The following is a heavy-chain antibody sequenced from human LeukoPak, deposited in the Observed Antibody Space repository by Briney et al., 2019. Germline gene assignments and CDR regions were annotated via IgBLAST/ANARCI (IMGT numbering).Heavy chain of an antibody. V-gene: IGHV3-13*01. J-gene: IGHJ6*03. D-gene: IGHD3-9*01. CDR1: GFTFSSYD. CDR3: ARRNDYDILTGFAYYYYYYMDV. Sequence: GGSLRLSCAASGFTFSSYDMHWVRQATGKGLEWVSAIGTAGDTYYPGSVKGRFTISRDNSKNTLYLQMGSLRAEDMAVYYCARRNDYDILTGFAYYYYYYMDVWGKGTTVTVSS. CDR2: IGTAGDT.